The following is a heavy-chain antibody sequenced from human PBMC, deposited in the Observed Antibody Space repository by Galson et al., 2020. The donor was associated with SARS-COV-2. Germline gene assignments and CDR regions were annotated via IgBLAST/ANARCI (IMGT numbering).Heavy chain of an antibody. D-gene: IGHD2-2*01. V-gene: IGHV4-38-2*02. CDR3: ARALTPPGYCRSTTCYVGYIFDE. J-gene: IGHJ4*02. CDR2: FYQSGST. CDR1: GYSISSGFF. Sequence: SETLSLTCTVSGYSISSGFFWGWIRQPPGKGLEWIGNFYQSGSTYFNPSLKSRVTILVDTSKNQFSLQLTSVTAADTAIYYCARALTPPGYCRSTTCYVGYIFDEWGQGTLVTVSS.